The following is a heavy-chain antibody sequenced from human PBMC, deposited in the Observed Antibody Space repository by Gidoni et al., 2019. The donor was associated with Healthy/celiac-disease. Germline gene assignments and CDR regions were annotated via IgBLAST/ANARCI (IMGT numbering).Heavy chain of an antibody. Sequence: EVQLVESGGGLVQPGGSLRLSCAASGFTFSSYAMHWVRQAPGKGLEYVSAISSNGGSTYYANSVKGRFTISRDNSKNTLYLQMGSLRAEDMAVYYCARGRSGGYCSGGSCYSSRIFDYWGQGTLVTVSS. D-gene: IGHD2-15*01. CDR1: GFTFSSYA. V-gene: IGHV3-64*01. J-gene: IGHJ4*02. CDR3: ARGRSGGYCSGGSCYSSRIFDY. CDR2: ISSNGGST.